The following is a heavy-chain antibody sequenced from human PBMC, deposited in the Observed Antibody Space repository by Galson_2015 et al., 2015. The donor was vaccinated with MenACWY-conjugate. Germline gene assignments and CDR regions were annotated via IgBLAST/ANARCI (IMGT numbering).Heavy chain of an antibody. CDR3: AVYCSSTRCYGASGGY. V-gene: IGHV3-74*01. Sequence: SLRLSCAASGFTFSSYWMHWVRQAPGKGLVWVSPINSDGSSTSYADSVKGRFTISRDNAKNTLYLQMNSLRAEDTAVYYCAVYCSSTRCYGASGGYWGQGTLVAASS. D-gene: IGHD2-2*01. CDR2: INSDGSST. CDR1: GFTFSSYW. J-gene: IGHJ4*02.